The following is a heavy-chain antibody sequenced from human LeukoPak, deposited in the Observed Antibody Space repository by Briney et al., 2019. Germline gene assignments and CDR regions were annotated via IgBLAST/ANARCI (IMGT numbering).Heavy chain of an antibody. CDR3: AKDTDYYDSSGYYYFDY. J-gene: IGHJ4*02. CDR1: GFTFSSYG. Sequence: PGRSLRLSCAASGFTFSSYGMHWVRQAPGKGLEWVAVISYDGSNKYYADSVKGRFTISRDNSKNTLYLQVNSLRAEDTAVYYCAKDTDYYDSSGYYYFDYWGQGTLVTVSS. D-gene: IGHD3-22*01. V-gene: IGHV3-30*18. CDR2: ISYDGSNK.